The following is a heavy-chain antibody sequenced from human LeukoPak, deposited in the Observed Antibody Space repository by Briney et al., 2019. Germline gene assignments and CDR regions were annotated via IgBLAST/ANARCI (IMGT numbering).Heavy chain of an antibody. Sequence: PPQTLSLTCTVSGGSISSGGYYWSWIRQHPGKGLEWIGDIYYSGSTYFNPSLKSRGTISVDTSKNQFSLKLSSVTAADTAVYYCARGGSGIDYWGQGTLVTVSS. CDR1: GGSISSGGYY. CDR3: ARGGSGIDY. V-gene: IGHV4-31*03. J-gene: IGHJ4*02. CDR2: IYYSGST. D-gene: IGHD3-10*01.